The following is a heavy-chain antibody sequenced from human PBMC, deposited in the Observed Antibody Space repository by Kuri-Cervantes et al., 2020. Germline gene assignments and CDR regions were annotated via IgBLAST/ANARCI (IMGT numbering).Heavy chain of an antibody. CDR1: GFTFSSYW. V-gene: IGHV3-7*03. Sequence: GESLKISCAASGFTFSSYWMSWVRQAPGKGLEWVANIKQDGSEKYYVDSVKGRFTISRDNAKNSLYLQMNSLRAEDTALYYCAQDRHDTSGYYYIFRGQGTLVTVSS. D-gene: IGHD3-22*01. J-gene: IGHJ4*02. CDR2: IKQDGSEK. CDR3: AQDRHDTSGYYYIF.